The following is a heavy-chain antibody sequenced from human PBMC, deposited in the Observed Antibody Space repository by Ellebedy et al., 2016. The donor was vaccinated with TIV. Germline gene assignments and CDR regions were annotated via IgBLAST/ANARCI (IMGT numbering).Heavy chain of an antibody. D-gene: IGHD2-21*01. Sequence: GESLKISXAASGFTFSSYAMSWVRQAPGKGLEWVSAISGSGGSTYYADSVKGRFTISRDNSKNTLYLQMNSLRAEDTAVYYCCDYFDYWGQGTLVTVSS. V-gene: IGHV3-23*01. J-gene: IGHJ4*02. CDR3: CDYFDY. CDR1: GFTFSSYA. CDR2: ISGSGGST.